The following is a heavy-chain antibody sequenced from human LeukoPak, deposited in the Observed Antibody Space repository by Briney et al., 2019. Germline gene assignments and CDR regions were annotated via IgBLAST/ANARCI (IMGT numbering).Heavy chain of an antibody. Sequence: ASVEVSCKASGYTFTTYPIYWVCQAPGQRLEWMGWINVGNGDTKYSQKFQGRVTITRDTSASTAYMELSSLRSEETAVYYCARDRAGQLDYWGQGTLVTVSS. V-gene: IGHV1-3*01. J-gene: IGHJ4*02. CDR1: GYTFTTYP. CDR2: INVGNGDT. CDR3: ARDRAGQLDY. D-gene: IGHD3-10*01.